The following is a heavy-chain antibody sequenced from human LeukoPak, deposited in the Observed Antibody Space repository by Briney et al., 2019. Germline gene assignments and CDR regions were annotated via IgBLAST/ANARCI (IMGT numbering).Heavy chain of an antibody. CDR1: GFTFSSYS. D-gene: IGHD1-26*01. CDR3: ASSGGGSYYIDY. V-gene: IGHV3-7*01. J-gene: IGHJ4*02. Sequence: PGGSLRLSCAASGFTFSSYSMNWVRQAPGKGLEWVANIKQDGSEKYYVDSVKGRFTISRDNAKNSLYLQMNSLRAEDTAVYYCASSGGGSYYIDYWGQGTLVTVSS. CDR2: IKQDGSEK.